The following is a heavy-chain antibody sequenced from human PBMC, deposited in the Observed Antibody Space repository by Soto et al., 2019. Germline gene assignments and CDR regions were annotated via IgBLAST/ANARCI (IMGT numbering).Heavy chain of an antibody. V-gene: IGHV4-31*03. CDR3: VTKYSSGYDAFDI. Sequence: QVQLQESGPGLVKPSQTLSLTCTVSGGSISSGGYYWSWIRQHPGKGLEWIGYIYYSGSTYYNPSLKSRVTISVDTSKNQFSLKLSSVTAADTAVYYCVTKYSSGYDAFDIWGQGTMVTVSS. CDR1: GGSISSGGYY. CDR2: IYYSGST. D-gene: IGHD3-22*01. J-gene: IGHJ3*02.